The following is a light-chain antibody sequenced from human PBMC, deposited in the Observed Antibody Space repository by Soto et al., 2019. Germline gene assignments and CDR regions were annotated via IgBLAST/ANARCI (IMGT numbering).Light chain of an antibody. CDR2: AAS. V-gene: IGKV1-27*01. CDR1: QGIANY. J-gene: IGKJ3*01. CDR3: QKYNSASET. Sequence: DIQMTQSPSSLSASVGDRVTITCRASQGIANYLAWYQQKPGKVPKVLIYAASTLQSGVPSRFSGTGSGTDFTLTISSLQPEDVATYYCQKYNSASETFGPRTKVDLK.